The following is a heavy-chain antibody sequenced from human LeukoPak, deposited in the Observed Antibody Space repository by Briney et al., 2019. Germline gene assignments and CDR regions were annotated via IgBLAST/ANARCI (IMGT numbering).Heavy chain of an antibody. V-gene: IGHV1-46*01. J-gene: IGHJ6*04. CDR3: ARDPEYCSSTSCYGMDV. CDR2: INPSIGST. D-gene: IGHD2-2*01. CDR1: GYTFTNYY. Sequence: ASVKVSRKASGYTFTNYYLHWVRQAPGQGLEWMGIINPSIGSTTYAQKFQDRVTMTRDTSISTAYMELSRLRSDDTAVYYCARDPEYCSSTSCYGMDVWGKGTTVTISS.